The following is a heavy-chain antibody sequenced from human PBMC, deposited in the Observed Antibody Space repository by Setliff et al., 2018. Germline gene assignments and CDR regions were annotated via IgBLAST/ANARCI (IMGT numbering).Heavy chain of an antibody. J-gene: IGHJ4*02. V-gene: IGHV4-59*08. Sequence: SETLSLTCSVSGGSISGYYWSWLRQPPGKGLEWIGYIYNNGRTNYHPALKRRVTMSVDTSKNQLSLTLRSVTAADTAVYYCARSLGSGSYYNSRPFYSDYWGQGTLVTVSS. D-gene: IGHD3-10*01. CDR3: ARSLGSGSYYNSRPFYSDY. CDR2: IYNNGRT. CDR1: GGSISGYY.